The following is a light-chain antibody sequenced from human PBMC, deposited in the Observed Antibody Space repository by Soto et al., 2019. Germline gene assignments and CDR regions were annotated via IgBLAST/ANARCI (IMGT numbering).Light chain of an antibody. J-gene: IGKJ1*01. CDR2: GGS. Sequence: DILLTQSPGTLSLSPGEGATLSCRASQTISSGALAWYQQKPGQPPSLLIYGGSSRAAVIPDSVSGSGSGADFSLTSSRLEHEDFAGYYCQQYGSSRTFGQGTKVEV. CDR3: QQYGSSRT. V-gene: IGKV3-20*01. CDR1: QTISSGA.